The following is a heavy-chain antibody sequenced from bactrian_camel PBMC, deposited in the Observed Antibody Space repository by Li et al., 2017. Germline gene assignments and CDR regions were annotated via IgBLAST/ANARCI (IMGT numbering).Heavy chain of an antibody. CDR1: YTYNEGD. D-gene: IGHD5*01. Sequence: HVQLVESGGGSVQAGGSLRLSCGYTYNEGDMAWFRQAPGKEREGVAAIDSTGSANYADSVKGRFTISKDNARNTVYLQMNSLKSEDTALYYCAATGDSWGGILVTGARGPRSPSP. CDR2: IDSTGSA. V-gene: IGHV3S53*01. CDR3: AATGDSWGGILVT. J-gene: IGHJ6*01.